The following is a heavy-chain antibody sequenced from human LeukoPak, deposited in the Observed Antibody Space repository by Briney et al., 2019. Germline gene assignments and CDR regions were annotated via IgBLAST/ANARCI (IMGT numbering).Heavy chain of an antibody. D-gene: IGHD3-22*01. V-gene: IGHV3-73*01. J-gene: IGHJ4*02. Sequence: SGGSLRLSCAASGFTFSGSAMHWVRQASGKGLEWVGRIRSKANNYATAYAASVNGRFTISRDDSKNTAYLQMNSLKTEGTAVYYCTVDYYDNSGFDYWGQGTLVPVSS. CDR1: GFTFSGSA. CDR3: TVDYYDNSGFDY. CDR2: IRSKANNYAT.